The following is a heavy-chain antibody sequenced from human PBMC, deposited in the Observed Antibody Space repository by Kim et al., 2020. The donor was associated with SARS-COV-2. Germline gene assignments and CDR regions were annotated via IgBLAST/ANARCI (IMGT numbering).Heavy chain of an antibody. D-gene: IGHD6-13*01. CDR2: INAGNGNT. CDR3: ARGWGTGPSSSWNYYYYGMDV. Sequence: ASVKVSCKASGYTFTSYAMHWVRQAPGQRLEWMGWINAGNGNTKYSQKFQGRVTITRDTSASTAYMELSSLRSEDTAVYYCARGWGTGPSSSWNYYYYGMDVWGQGTTVTVSS. V-gene: IGHV1-3*01. CDR1: GYTFTSYA. J-gene: IGHJ6*02.